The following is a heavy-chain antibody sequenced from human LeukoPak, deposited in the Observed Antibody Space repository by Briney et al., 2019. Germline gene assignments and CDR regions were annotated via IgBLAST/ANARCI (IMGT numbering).Heavy chain of an antibody. J-gene: IGHJ4*02. CDR3: ARDRDYGDDECFFDY. V-gene: IGHV1-69*13. Sequence: GASVKVSCKASGYTFTGYYMHWVRQAPGQGLEWMGGIIPIFGTANYAQKFQGRVTITADESTSTAYMELSSLRSEDTAVYYCARDRDYGDDECFFDYWGQGTLVTVSS. CDR1: GYTFTGYY. D-gene: IGHD4-17*01. CDR2: IIPIFGTA.